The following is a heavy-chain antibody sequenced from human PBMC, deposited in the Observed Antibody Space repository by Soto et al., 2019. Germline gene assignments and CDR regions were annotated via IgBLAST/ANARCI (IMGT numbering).Heavy chain of an antibody. Sequence: QVQLVESGGSMVQPGRSLRLSGAASGFTFSSYGMHWVRQAPGKGLEWVAVISYDGSNKYYADSVKGRFTISRDNSKNTLYLQMNSLIAEDTAVYYCAKDLTTVTPWYFDYWGQGTLVTVSS. CDR3: AKDLTTVTPWYFDY. CDR1: GFTFSSYG. D-gene: IGHD4-17*01. J-gene: IGHJ4*02. V-gene: IGHV3-30*18. CDR2: ISYDGSNK.